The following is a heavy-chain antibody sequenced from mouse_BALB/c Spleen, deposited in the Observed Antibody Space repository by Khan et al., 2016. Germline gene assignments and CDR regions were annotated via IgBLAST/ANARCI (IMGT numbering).Heavy chain of an antibody. D-gene: IGHD2-1*01. V-gene: IGHV2-6-7*01. CDR3: SRAHYGNYREAMDY. CDR2: IWGDGTT. Sequence: VQLQQSGPGLVAPSQSLSITCTVSGFSLTGYGVNWVRQPPGKGLEWLGMIWGDGTTDYNSTLKSRLSISKDISKSQVFLKMNSLQTDDTARYXCSRAHYGNYREAMDYWGQGTSVTGSS. J-gene: IGHJ4*01. CDR1: GFSLTGYG.